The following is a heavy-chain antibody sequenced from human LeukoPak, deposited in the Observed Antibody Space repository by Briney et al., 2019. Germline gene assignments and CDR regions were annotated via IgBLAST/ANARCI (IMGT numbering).Heavy chain of an antibody. CDR3: ARVERGGVLVV. Sequence: SVKVSCKASGDTFSTYTVTWVRQAPGQGLEWMGGVTPILGTPNYAQKFQGRVTITADKSTTTVSIDLRSLRSDDTAVYYCARVERGGVLVVWGPGTLVIVSS. D-gene: IGHD3-16*01. CDR1: GDTFSTYT. V-gene: IGHV1-69*08. CDR2: VTPILGTP. J-gene: IGHJ4*02.